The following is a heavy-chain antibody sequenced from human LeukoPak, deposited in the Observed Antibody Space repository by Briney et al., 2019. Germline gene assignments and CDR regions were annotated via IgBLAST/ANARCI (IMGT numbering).Heavy chain of an antibody. Sequence: SETLSLTCAVYGGSFSGYYWSWLRQPPGKGLEWIGEINHSGSTNYNPSLKSRVTISVDTSKDQFSLKLSSVTAADTAVYYCARAISSSWYSPFDYWGQGTLVTVSS. CDR2: INHSGST. CDR1: GGSFSGYY. J-gene: IGHJ4*02. V-gene: IGHV4-34*01. D-gene: IGHD6-13*01. CDR3: ARAISSSWYSPFDY.